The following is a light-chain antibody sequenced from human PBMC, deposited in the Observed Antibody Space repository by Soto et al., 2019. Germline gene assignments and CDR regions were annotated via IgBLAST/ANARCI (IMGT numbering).Light chain of an antibody. J-gene: IGKJ5*01. Sequence: EIGMTQSGAAVSVSQGERATLSCRASQSVSSNLAWYQQKPGQAPRLLIYGASSRATGIPVRVSGSGSGTEFTLTICSLQSEDIAVYNCQHRMNWPLTFGQGTRLEI. CDR3: QHRMNWPLT. CDR1: QSVSSN. CDR2: GAS. V-gene: IGKV3-15*01.